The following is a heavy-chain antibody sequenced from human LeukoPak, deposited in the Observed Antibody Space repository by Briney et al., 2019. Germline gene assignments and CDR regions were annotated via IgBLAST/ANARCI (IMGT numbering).Heavy chain of an antibody. V-gene: IGHV4-34*01. J-gene: IGHJ3*02. D-gene: IGHD1-26*01. CDR3: ARRDRLGAFDI. Sequence: PSETLSLTCTVYGGSFSGYYWSWIRQPPGKGLEWIGEINHSGSTNYNPSLKSRVTISVDTSKNQFSLKLSSVTAADTAVYYCARRDRLGAFDIWGQGTMVTVSS. CDR1: GGSFSGYY. CDR2: INHSGST.